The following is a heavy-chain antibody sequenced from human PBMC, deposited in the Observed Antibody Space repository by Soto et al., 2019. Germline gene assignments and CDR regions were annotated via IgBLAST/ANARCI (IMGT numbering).Heavy chain of an antibody. Sequence: ASVKVSCKASGYTFTSYGISWVLQAPGQGLEWMGWISAYNGNTNYAQKLQGRVTMTTDTSTSTAYMELRSLRSDDTAVYYCARDGEDTAMAIFDYWGQGTLVTVSS. CDR1: GYTFTSYG. J-gene: IGHJ4*02. CDR2: ISAYNGNT. D-gene: IGHD5-18*01. CDR3: ARDGEDTAMAIFDY. V-gene: IGHV1-18*01.